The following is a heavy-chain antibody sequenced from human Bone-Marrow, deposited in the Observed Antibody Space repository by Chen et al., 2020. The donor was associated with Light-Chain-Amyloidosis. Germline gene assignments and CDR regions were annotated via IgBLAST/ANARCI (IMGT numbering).Heavy chain of an antibody. D-gene: IGHD6-19*01. CDR1: GSPFVDYP. J-gene: IGHJ4*02. V-gene: IGHV3-9*01. Sequence: EWRLVESGGGLEQPASSWRLSCPAPGSPFVDYPMPWVRQAPGKGLEWVSGISWNSGSIGYADSVKGRFTISRDNAKNSLYLQMNSLRAEDTALYYCAKDMVFAGPSSGWYPPRGVSDYWGQGTLVTVSS. CDR3: AKDMVFAGPSSGWYPPRGVSDY. CDR2: ISWNSGSI.